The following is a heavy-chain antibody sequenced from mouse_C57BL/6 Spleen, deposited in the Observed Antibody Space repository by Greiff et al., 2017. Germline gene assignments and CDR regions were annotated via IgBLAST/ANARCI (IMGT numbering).Heavy chain of an antibody. Sequence: VQVVESGPGLVQPSQSLSITCTVSGFSLTSYGVHWVRQSPGKGLEWLGVIWSGGSTDYNAAFISRLSISKGNTKRHVFFKKNSLQADDTAIYYCARSWRAYDYEGRSEAMDYWGQGTSVTVSS. V-gene: IGHV2-2*01. CDR2: IWSGGST. D-gene: IGHD2-4*01. CDR3: ARSWRAYDYEGRSEAMDY. CDR1: GFSLTSYG. J-gene: IGHJ4*01.